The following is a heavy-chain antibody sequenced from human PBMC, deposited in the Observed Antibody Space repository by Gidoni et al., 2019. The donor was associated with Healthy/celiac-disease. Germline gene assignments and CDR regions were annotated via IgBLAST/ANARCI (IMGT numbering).Heavy chain of an antibody. CDR2: IFSNDEK. J-gene: IGHJ6*02. V-gene: IGHV2-26*01. D-gene: IGHD3-10*01. CDR3: ARTRGITMVRGVIIKSPPLGMDV. CDR1: GFSLSNARMG. Sequence: QVTLKESGPVLVKPTETLTLTCTVSGFSLSNARMGVSWIRHPPGKALEWLAHIFSNDEKSYSTSLKSRLTISKDTSKSQVVLTMTNMDPVDTATYYCARTRGITMVRGVIIKSPPLGMDVWGQGTTVTVSS.